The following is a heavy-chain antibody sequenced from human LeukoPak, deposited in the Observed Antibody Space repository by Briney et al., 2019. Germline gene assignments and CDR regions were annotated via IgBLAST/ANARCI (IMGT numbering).Heavy chain of an antibody. Sequence: SETLSLTCTVSGDSMDTHYWSWIRQTPGQGLDWIAYFSYSGSFNYNPSLKSRVTTSIDTSKNQFSLVLTSVTAADTAVYYCARFVPVRTHTNSPGFDYWGQGTLVTVSS. CDR1: GDSMDTHY. D-gene: IGHD2-21*01. V-gene: IGHV4-59*11. J-gene: IGHJ4*02. CDR2: FSYSGSF. CDR3: ARFVPVRTHTNSPGFDY.